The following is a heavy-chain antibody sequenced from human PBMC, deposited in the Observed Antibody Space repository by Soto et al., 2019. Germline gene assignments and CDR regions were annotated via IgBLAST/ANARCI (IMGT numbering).Heavy chain of an antibody. CDR3: PKRDDGCGSRVAPFDY. Sequence: GGSLRLSCAASGFTFSSYAMTWVRQAPGKGLEWVSAISGSGGNSYYADSVKGRFTISRDNSKNTLFFQMNSLRAEDTAIYYCPKRDDGCGSRVAPFDYLGPGTLVIVSS. CDR1: GFTFSSYA. V-gene: IGHV3-23*01. CDR2: ISGSGGNS. D-gene: IGHD3-22*01. J-gene: IGHJ4*01.